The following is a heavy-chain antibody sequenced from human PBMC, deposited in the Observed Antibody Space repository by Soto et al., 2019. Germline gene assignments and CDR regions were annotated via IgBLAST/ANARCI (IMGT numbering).Heavy chain of an antibody. CDR1: GFTFSSYW. CDR2: IKTDGTAT. CDR3: AKDLSWGQCDY. J-gene: IGHJ4*02. V-gene: IGHV3-74*03. D-gene: IGHD3-16*01. Sequence: EVQLVESGGGLVQPGGSLRLSCAASGFTFSSYWMHWVRQDPGKGLVWVSSIKTDGTATQYADSVKGRFTVSRDNAKNTLYLQMNSLIAEDTAVYYCAKDLSWGQCDYWGQGTLVTVSS.